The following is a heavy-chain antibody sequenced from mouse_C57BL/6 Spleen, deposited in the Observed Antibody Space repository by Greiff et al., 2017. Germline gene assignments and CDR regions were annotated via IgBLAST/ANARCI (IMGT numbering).Heavy chain of an antibody. Sequence: QVQLQQPGAELVMPGASVKLSCKASGYTFTSYWMHWVKQRPGQGLEWIGEIDPSDSYTNYNQKFKGKSTLTVDKSSSTAYMQLSSLTSEDSAVYYCARQYYGSSYDYAMDYWGQGTSVTVSS. J-gene: IGHJ4*01. CDR2: IDPSDSYT. CDR3: ARQYYGSSYDYAMDY. CDR1: GYTFTSYW. D-gene: IGHD1-1*01. V-gene: IGHV1-69*01.